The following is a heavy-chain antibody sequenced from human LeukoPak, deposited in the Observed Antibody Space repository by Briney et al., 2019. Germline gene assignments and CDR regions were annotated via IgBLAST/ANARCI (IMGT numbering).Heavy chain of an antibody. CDR2: IYYSGST. J-gene: IGHJ5*02. CDR1: GSISSSNYY. D-gene: IGHD2-15*01. CDR3: AKALRGYCSGGSCGWFGP. Sequence: SETLSLTCTVSGSISSSNYYWGWIRQPPGKGLEWIGSIYYSGSTHYNPSLKSRVNISVDTSKNQFSLKLSSVTAADTAVYYCAKALRGYCSGGSCGWFGPWGQGTLVTVSS. V-gene: IGHV4-39*07.